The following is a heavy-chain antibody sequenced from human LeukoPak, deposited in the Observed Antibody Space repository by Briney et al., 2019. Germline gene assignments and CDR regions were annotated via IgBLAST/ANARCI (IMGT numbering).Heavy chain of an antibody. CDR1: GGSFNGYY. CDR2: IYYSGST. V-gene: IGHV4-59*01. CDR3: AREGTAGTAFDI. D-gene: IGHD6-13*01. J-gene: IGHJ3*02. Sequence: PSETLSLTCAVYGGSFNGYYWSWIRQPPGKGLEWIGYIYYSGSTNYNPSLKSRVTISVDTSKNQFSLKLSSVTAADTAVYYCAREGTAGTAFDIWGQGTMVTVSS.